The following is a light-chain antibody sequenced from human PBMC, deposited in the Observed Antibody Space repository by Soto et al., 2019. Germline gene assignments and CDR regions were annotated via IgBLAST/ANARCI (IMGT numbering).Light chain of an antibody. CDR2: KAS. Sequence: DIQITLSLSTLSGSVGDRVTMTCRASQTISSWLAWYQQKPGKAPKLLIYKASTLKSGVPSRFSGSGSGTEFTLTIISLQPDDFATYFCQLYHSLPRTFGQGGKVDIK. V-gene: IGKV1-5*03. J-gene: IGKJ1*01. CDR1: QTISSW. CDR3: QLYHSLPRT.